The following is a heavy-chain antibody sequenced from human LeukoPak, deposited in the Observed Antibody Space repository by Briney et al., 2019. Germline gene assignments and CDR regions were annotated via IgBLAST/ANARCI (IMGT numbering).Heavy chain of an antibody. CDR1: GYTFTSYY. CDR2: INPGGDTT. Sequence: GASAKVSCKASGYTFTSYYIHWVRQAPGQGLEWMGVINPGGDTTSYEQRFQGRVTMTRDTSTSTVYMEMSSLRSEDTAVYYCARDSGVTTGVAFFNYWGQGTLVTVSS. V-gene: IGHV1-46*01. CDR3: ARDSGVTTGVAFFNY. J-gene: IGHJ4*02. D-gene: IGHD4-17*01.